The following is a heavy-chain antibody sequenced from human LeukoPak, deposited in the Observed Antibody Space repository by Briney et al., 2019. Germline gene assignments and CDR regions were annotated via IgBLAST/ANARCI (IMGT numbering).Heavy chain of an antibody. CDR2: IYYSGST. D-gene: IGHD2-21*02. CDR1: GGSISSHY. V-gene: IGHV4-59*11. CDR3: ARGRLPDP. Sequence: SEALSLTCTVSGGSISSHYWSWIRQPPGKGLEWIGYIYYSGSTNYNPSLKSRVTISVDTSKNQFSLKLSSVTAADTAVYYCARGRLPDPWGQGTLVTVSS. J-gene: IGHJ5*02.